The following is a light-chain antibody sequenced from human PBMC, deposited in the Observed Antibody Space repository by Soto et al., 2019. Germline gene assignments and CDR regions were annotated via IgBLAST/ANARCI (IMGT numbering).Light chain of an antibody. CDR1: HSISNW. J-gene: IGKJ1*01. CDR3: QQYNSYSLT. Sequence: DIQMTQSPSTLSASVGDRVTITCRASHSISNWLAWYQQKPGKAPKLLIYDASSLESEVPSRFSGSGSGTEFTLTITSLQPDDCATYYCQQYNSYSLTFGQGTKVEIK. CDR2: DAS. V-gene: IGKV1-5*01.